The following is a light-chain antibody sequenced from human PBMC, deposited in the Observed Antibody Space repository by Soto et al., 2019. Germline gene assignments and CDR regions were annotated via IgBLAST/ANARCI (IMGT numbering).Light chain of an antibody. CDR3: HQYDSSPLT. CDR2: GAS. CDR1: QSVSSIY. V-gene: IGKV3-20*01. J-gene: IGKJ4*01. Sequence: EIVLTQSPGTLSLSPGERATLSCRASQSVSSIYLAWYQQNPGQAPRLLLYGASSRDTGIPDRFSGSGSGTDFTLTISRLEPEDFAVYYCHQYDSSPLTFGGGTKVEIK.